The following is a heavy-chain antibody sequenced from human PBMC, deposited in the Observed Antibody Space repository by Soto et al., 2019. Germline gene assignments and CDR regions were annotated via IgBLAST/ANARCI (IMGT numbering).Heavy chain of an antibody. CDR3: AKGRAITVYGVDILFDY. J-gene: IGHJ4*01. Sequence: LRLSCNGSRFSFSSYAMTWVRHAPVKGLEWFSVISGSGDNTFYAASVKGRFAISRDNPKNVLYLQMNSLSADDAAVYFCAKGRAITVYGVDILFDYWGLGTLVTVSS. CDR2: ISGSGDNT. CDR1: RFSFSSYA. D-gene: IGHD3-3*01. V-gene: IGHV3-23*01.